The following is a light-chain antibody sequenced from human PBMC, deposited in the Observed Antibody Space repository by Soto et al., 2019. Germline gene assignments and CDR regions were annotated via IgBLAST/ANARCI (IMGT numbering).Light chain of an antibody. Sequence: QSVLTQPASVSGSPGQSITMSWTGTSSDIGGYNYVSWYQLHPNKAPKLIIYEVSNRPSGVSNRFSGSKSGNTASLTISGLQAEDEADYYCSSYTSSTAYVFGTGTKVTV. CDR3: SSYTSSTAYV. J-gene: IGLJ1*01. CDR1: SSDIGGYNY. V-gene: IGLV2-14*01. CDR2: EVS.